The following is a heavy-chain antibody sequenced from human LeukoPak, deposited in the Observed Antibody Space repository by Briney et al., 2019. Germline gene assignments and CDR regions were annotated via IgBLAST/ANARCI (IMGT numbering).Heavy chain of an antibody. CDR1: GFTFSSYG. D-gene: IGHD3-10*01. CDR3: AKTEYYGSGSYSIDY. V-gene: IGHV3-30*18. J-gene: IGHJ4*02. Sequence: GGSLRLSCAASGFTFSSYGMHWVRQAPGKGLEWVAVISYDGSNKYYADSVKGRFTISRDNSKNTLYLQMTSLRAKDTAVYYCAKTEYYGSGSYSIDYWGQGTLVTVSS. CDR2: ISYDGSNK.